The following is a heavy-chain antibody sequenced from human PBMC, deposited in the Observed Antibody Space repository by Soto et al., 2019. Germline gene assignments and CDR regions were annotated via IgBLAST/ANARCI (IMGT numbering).Heavy chain of an antibody. V-gene: IGHV6-1*01. CDR2: TYYRSKWYN. Sequence: SQTLSLTCVISGDSVSSNSAAWNWIRQSPSRGLEWLGRTYYRSKWYNDYAVSVKSRITINPDTSKNQFSLQLNSVTPEDTAVYYCARDEIVVPFYYYYGMDVWGQGTTVTVSS. J-gene: IGHJ6*02. D-gene: IGHD1-26*01. CDR1: GDSVSSNSAA. CDR3: ARDEIVVPFYYYYGMDV.